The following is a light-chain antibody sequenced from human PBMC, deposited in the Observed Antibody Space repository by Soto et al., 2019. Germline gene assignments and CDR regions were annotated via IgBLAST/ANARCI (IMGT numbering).Light chain of an antibody. V-gene: IGKV3-20*01. Sequence: EIVLTQSPGTLSLSPGERATLSCRASQSVSSTYVAWYQQRPGQTPKLLIYEASTRATGIPDRFSGSGSGTAYTLTIGRLEPEDFAVYYCQQYGNSPQTFGQGTKVEIK. CDR3: QQYGNSPQT. CDR1: QSVSSTY. CDR2: EAS. J-gene: IGKJ1*01.